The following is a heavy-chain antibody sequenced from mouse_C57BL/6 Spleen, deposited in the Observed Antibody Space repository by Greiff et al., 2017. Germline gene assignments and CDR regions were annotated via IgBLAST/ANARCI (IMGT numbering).Heavy chain of an antibody. V-gene: IGHV1-59*01. Sequence: QVQLQQPGAELVRPGTSVKLSCKASGYTFTSYWMHWVKQRPGQGLEWIGVIDPSDSYTNYNQKFKGKATLTVDTSSSTAYMQLSSLTSEDSAVYYGERDYYSNFYAIDYWGQGTSVTVSS. CDR3: ERDYYSNFYAIDY. CDR2: IDPSDSYT. J-gene: IGHJ4*01. CDR1: GYTFTSYW. D-gene: IGHD2-5*01.